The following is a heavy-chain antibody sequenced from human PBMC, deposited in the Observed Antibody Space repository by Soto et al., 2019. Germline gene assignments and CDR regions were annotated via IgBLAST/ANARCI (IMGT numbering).Heavy chain of an antibody. D-gene: IGHD1-26*01. CDR2: IFHTGAT. CDR1: GDSITSSSFY. V-gene: IGHV4-39*01. Sequence: SETLSLTCTVSGDSITSSSFYWGWIRQPPGKGLEWIGHIFHTGATYQNPTLKSRLRMSVDTSKNQFSLNLSSVTATDTAVYYCARRRIVPTTNFGYWGQGTLVTVSS. J-gene: IGHJ4*02. CDR3: ARRRIVPTTNFGY.